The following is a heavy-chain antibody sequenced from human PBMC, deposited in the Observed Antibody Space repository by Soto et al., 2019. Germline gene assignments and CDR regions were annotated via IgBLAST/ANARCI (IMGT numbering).Heavy chain of an antibody. CDR2: IYPGDSDT. CDR1: GYSFTSYW. J-gene: IGHJ4*02. CDR3: ARCRTPTYYYHSRVQNLKYYFDY. V-gene: IGHV5-51*01. Sequence: GESLKISCNGSGYSFTSYWIGWVRQMPGKGLEWMGIIYPGDSDTRYSPSFQGQVTISADKSISTAYLQWSSLKASDTAMYYCARCRTPTYYYHSRVQNLKYYFDYWGQGTPVTVYS. D-gene: IGHD3-22*01.